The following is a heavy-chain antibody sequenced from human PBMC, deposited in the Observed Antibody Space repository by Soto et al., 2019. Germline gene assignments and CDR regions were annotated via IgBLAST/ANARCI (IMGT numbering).Heavy chain of an antibody. D-gene: IGHD2-15*01. J-gene: IGHJ4*02. CDR1: GFTFSSYA. V-gene: IGHV3-23*01. CDR3: AKDRLGYCSGGSCSDGFDY. Sequence: GGSLRLSCAASGFTFSSYAMSWVRQAPGKGLEWVSAISGSGGSTYYADSVKGRFTISRDNSKNTLYLQMNSLRAEDTAVYYCAKDRLGYCSGGSCSDGFDYWGQGTLVTVSS. CDR2: ISGSGGST.